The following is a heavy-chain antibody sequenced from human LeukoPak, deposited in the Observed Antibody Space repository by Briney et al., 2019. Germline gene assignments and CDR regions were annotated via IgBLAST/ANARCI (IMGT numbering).Heavy chain of an antibody. CDR3: ARIGGGGRSFDY. CDR2: TYYRSKWYN. J-gene: IGHJ4*02. CDR1: GDSVSSNSAA. V-gene: IGHV6-1*01. Sequence: HSQTLSLTCATSGDSVSSNSAAWNWSRQSPSRGLEWLGRTYYRSKWYNDYAVSVKSRITINPDTSKNQHSLQLDSVTPEDTAVYYCARIGGGGRSFDYWGQGTLVTVSS. D-gene: IGHD3-16*01.